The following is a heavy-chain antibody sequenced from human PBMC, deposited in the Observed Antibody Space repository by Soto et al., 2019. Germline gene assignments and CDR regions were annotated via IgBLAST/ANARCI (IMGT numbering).Heavy chain of an antibody. Sequence: EVQVVESGGGLVQPGGSLRLSCAASGFTFSSNSMNWARQAPGKGLEWISYISSSSSTIYADSVKGRFTISRDNAKNSLYLQMNSLRDDDTAVYYCARVIWSGHLTSDLWGQGTLVTVSS. V-gene: IGHV3-48*02. CDR2: ISSSSSTI. J-gene: IGHJ5*02. CDR3: ARVIWSGHLTSDL. D-gene: IGHD3-3*01. CDR1: GFTFSSNS.